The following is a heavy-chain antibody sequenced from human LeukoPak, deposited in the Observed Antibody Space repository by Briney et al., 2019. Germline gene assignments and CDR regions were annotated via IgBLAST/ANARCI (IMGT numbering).Heavy chain of an antibody. CDR3: AKSIGGIVAATPNLDY. V-gene: IGHV3-30*02. D-gene: IGHD5-12*01. CDR2: ISYDGTYT. CDR1: GFTFNSFG. Sequence: QAGGSLRLSCAASGFTFNSFGMHLVRQASGKGLEWVSFISYDGTYTYYADSVKGRFIIFRDNSKNTLYLQINTLRDEDTATYYCAKSIGGIVAATPNLDYWGQGTLVVVSS. J-gene: IGHJ4*02.